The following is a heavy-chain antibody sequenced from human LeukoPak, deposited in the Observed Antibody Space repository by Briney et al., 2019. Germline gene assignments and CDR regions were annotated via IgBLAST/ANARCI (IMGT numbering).Heavy chain of an antibody. CDR2: MNPNSGNT. J-gene: IGHJ4*02. CDR1: GYTFTSYG. D-gene: IGHD3-10*01. Sequence: ASVKVSCKASGYTFTSYGISWVRQAPGQGLEWMGWMNPNSGNTGYAQKFQGRVTITRNTSISTAYMELSSLRSEDTAVYYCARYTYYYGSGIDYWGQGTLVTVSS. V-gene: IGHV1-8*03. CDR3: ARYTYYYGSGIDY.